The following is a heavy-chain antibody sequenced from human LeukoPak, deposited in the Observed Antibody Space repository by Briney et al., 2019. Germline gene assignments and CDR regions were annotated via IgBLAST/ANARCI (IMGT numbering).Heavy chain of an antibody. V-gene: IGHV3-30*18. CDR1: GFTFTTYG. CDR2: ISYDGSNK. J-gene: IGHJ4*02. D-gene: IGHD3-10*01. CDR3: AKGLASYGSGSLFDY. Sequence: PGGSLRLSCAASGFTFTTYGMHWVRQAPGKGLEWVAVISYDGSNKYYAESVKGRFTISRDNSKSTLYLQMNSLRADDTAVYYCAKGLASYGSGSLFDYWGQGTLVTVSS.